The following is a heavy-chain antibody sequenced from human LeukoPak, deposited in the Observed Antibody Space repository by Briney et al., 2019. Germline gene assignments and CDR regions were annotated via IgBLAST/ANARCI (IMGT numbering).Heavy chain of an antibody. CDR1: GFTFSSYS. J-gene: IGHJ6*03. D-gene: IGHD6-13*01. CDR2: ISSSSSTI. Sequence: GGSLRLSCAASGFTFSSYSMNWVRQAPGKGLEWVSYISSSSSTIYYADSVKGRFTISRDNSKNTLYLQMNSLRAEDTAVYYCARDYSSSWYVSYYYMDVWGKGTTVTVSS. V-gene: IGHV3-48*01. CDR3: ARDYSSSWYVSYYYMDV.